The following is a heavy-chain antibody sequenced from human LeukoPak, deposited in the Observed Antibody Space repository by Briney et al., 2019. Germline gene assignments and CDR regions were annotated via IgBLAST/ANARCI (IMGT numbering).Heavy chain of an antibody. CDR3: ARSRHSYDSTGFPHY. J-gene: IGHJ4*02. CDR1: GFSFDDYV. Sequence: PGGSLRLSCAASGFSFDDYVMNWVRQAPGKGLEWVSGINWNGGSRGYADSVKGRFTISRDNAKNSLYLQMNSLRAEDTALYYCARSRHSYDSTGFPHYWGQGTLVTVSS. D-gene: IGHD3-22*01. V-gene: IGHV3-20*04. CDR2: INWNGGSR.